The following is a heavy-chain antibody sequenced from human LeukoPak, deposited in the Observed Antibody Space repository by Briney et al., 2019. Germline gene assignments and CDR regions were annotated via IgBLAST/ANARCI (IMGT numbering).Heavy chain of an antibody. J-gene: IGHJ3*02. CDR1: GGSISSYY. CDR3: ARRDSSAYLIAFDI. Sequence: PSETLSLTCTVSGGSISSYYWSWIRQPAGKGLEWIGSIYYSGSTYYNPSLKSRVTISVDTSTNQFSLRLSSVTAADTAVYFCARRDSSAYLIAFDIWGQGTMVTVSS. V-gene: IGHV4-59*05. D-gene: IGHD3-22*01. CDR2: IYYSGST.